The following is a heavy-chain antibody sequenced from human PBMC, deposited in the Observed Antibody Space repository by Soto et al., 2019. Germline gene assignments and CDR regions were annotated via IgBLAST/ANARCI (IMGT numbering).Heavy chain of an antibody. V-gene: IGHV4-34*01. J-gene: IGHJ5*02. CDR2: INHSGST. D-gene: IGHD3-9*01. CDR1: GGSFSGYY. Sequence: SETLSLTCAVYGGSFSGYYWSWIRQPPGKGLEWIGEINHSGSTNYNPSLKSRVTISVDTSKNQFSLKLSSVTAADTAVYYCGRGRYDILTGYPSYNWFDPWGQGTLVTVSS. CDR3: GRGRYDILTGYPSYNWFDP.